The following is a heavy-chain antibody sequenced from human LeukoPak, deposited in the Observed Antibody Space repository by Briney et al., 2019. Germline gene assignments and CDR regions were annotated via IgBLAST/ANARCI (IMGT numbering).Heavy chain of an antibody. D-gene: IGHD3-10*01. J-gene: IGHJ5*02. CDR2: IYYSGST. V-gene: IGHV4-59*01. CDR3: ARSGITMVRGGRFNWFDP. CDR1: GGSISSYY. Sequence: SETLSLTCTVSGGSISSYYWSWIRQPPGKGLEWIGYIYYSGSTNYNLSLKSRVTISVDTSKNQFSLKLSPVTAADTAVYYCARSGITMVRGGRFNWFDPWGQGTLVTVSS.